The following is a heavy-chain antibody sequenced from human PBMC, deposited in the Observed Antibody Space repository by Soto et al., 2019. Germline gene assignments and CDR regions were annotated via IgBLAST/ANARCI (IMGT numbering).Heavy chain of an antibody. J-gene: IGHJ4*02. D-gene: IGHD6-13*01. CDR2: ISTYNGNT. V-gene: IGHV1-18*04. Sequence: QVQLVQSGGEVKKPGASVNISCKATGYTFISYSSTWVRQAPGQGLEWMGRISTYNGNTKYAQSLQGRVTLTRDTSTNTAFMEIRGLRSDDTAIYYCAREGAHSTGWYDYFDQWGQGTLVAVSS. CDR3: AREGAHSTGWYDYFDQ. CDR1: GYTFISYS.